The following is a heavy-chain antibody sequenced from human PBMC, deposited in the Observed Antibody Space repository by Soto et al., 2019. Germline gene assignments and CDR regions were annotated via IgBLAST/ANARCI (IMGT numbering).Heavy chain of an antibody. V-gene: IGHV1-69*12. J-gene: IGHJ6*02. CDR1: GGTFSSYA. Sequence: QVQLVQSGAEVKKPGSSVKVSCKASGGTFSSYAISWVRQAPGQGLEWMGGIIPIFGTADYAQKFQGRVTIAADEPTSTAYEELSSLRSEDTAVYYCAKIPENYYYGMDVWGQGTTVTVSS. CDR3: AKIPENYYYGMDV. CDR2: IIPIFGTA.